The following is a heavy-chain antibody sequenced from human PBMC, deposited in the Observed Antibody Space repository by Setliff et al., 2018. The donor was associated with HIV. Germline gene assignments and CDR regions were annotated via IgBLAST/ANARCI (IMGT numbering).Heavy chain of an antibody. V-gene: IGHV4-4*07. Sequence: PLETLSLTCTVSDSGTYYWSWIRQPAGKGLEWIGRVSSRGDTNYNPSLKSRVTMSVDTSKNQFSLKLTSVTASDTAVYYCARAAAGNTGPFDLWGQGSPVTVSS. CDR3: ARAAAGNTGPFDL. CDR2: VSSRGDT. D-gene: IGHD4-17*01. CDR1: DSGTYY. J-gene: IGHJ4*02.